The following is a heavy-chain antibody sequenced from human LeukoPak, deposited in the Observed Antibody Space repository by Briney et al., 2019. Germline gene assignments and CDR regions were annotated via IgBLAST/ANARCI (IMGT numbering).Heavy chain of an antibody. CDR3: ARLGHAAKLGFDY. V-gene: IGHV1-2*02. D-gene: IGHD7-27*01. CDR2: INPNSGGT. Sequence: GASVKVSCKASGYTFTSYGISWVRQAPGQGLEWMGWINPNSGGTNYAQKFQGRVTMTRDTSISTAYMELSRLRSDDTAVYYCARLGHAAKLGFDYWGQGTLVTVSS. CDR1: GYTFTSYG. J-gene: IGHJ4*02.